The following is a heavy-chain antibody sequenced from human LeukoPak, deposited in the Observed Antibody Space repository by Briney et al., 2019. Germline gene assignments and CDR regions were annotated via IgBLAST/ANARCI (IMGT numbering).Heavy chain of an antibody. CDR3: AFQYGDYSRGFDY. D-gene: IGHD4-17*01. J-gene: IGHJ4*02. CDR2: ISGSGAST. Sequence: GGSLRLSCAASGFTVSSNYMSWVRQAPGKGLEWVSVISGSGASTYYADSVKGRFTISRDNSKNTLYLQMNSLRAEDTAVYYCAFQYGDYSRGFDYWGQGTLVTVSS. CDR1: GFTVSSNY. V-gene: IGHV3-23*01.